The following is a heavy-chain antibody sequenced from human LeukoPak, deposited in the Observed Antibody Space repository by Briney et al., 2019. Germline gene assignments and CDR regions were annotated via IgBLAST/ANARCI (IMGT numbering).Heavy chain of an antibody. V-gene: IGHV5-51*01. Sequence: GESLKISCKGSGYSFSSYWIGWVRQMPGKGLEWMGIIYPGDSGTRYSPSFQGQVTISADKSISTAYLQWSSLTASDTAMYYCARHRPYSSGWRHFDYWGQGTLVTVSS. J-gene: IGHJ4*02. CDR2: IYPGDSGT. CDR3: ARHRPYSSGWRHFDY. D-gene: IGHD6-19*01. CDR1: GYSFSSYW.